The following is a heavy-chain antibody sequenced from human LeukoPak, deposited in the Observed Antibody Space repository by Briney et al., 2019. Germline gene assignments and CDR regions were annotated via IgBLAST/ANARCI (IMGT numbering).Heavy chain of an antibody. J-gene: IGHJ3*02. D-gene: IGHD3-22*01. CDR2: INSDGSII. Sequence: PGGSLRLSCAAAGFTFSSYSMNWVRQAPGKGLEWVSSINSDGSIIYYAESVKGRFTISRDNARNSLYLQMNSLRAEDTAVYYCAGGAYDSSGYEAFDIWGQGTMVAVSS. CDR3: AGGAYDSSGYEAFDI. V-gene: IGHV3-21*01. CDR1: GFTFSSYS.